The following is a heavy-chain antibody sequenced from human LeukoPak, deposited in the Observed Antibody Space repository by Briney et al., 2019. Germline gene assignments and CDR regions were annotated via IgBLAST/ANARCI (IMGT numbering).Heavy chain of an antibody. J-gene: IGHJ4*02. CDR1: GGTFSSYT. D-gene: IGHD6-6*01. V-gene: IGHV1-69*02. CDR2: IIPILGIA. CDR3: ASIAARGWGFEH. Sequence: SVKVSCKASGGTFSSYTISWVRQAPGQGLEWMGRIIPILGIANYAQKFQGRVTITADKSTSTAYMELSSLRSEDTAVYYCASIAARGWGFEHWGQGTLVTVSS.